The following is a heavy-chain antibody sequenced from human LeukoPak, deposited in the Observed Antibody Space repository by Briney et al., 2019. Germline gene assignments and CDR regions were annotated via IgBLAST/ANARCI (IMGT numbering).Heavy chain of an antibody. Sequence: GGSLRLSCAASGFTFSSYSMNWVRQAPGKGLEWVSYISSSSSTIYYADSVKGRFTISRDNSKNTLYLQMNSLRAEDTAVYYCAREEDSSGWNYDAFDIWGQGTMVTVSS. CDR3: AREEDSSGWNYDAFDI. J-gene: IGHJ3*02. CDR2: ISSSSSTI. D-gene: IGHD6-19*01. V-gene: IGHV3-48*01. CDR1: GFTFSSYS.